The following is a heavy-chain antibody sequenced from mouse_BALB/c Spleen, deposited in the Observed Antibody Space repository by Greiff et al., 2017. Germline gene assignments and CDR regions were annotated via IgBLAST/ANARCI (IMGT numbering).Heavy chain of an antibody. J-gene: IGHJ2*01. Sequence: QVQLQQSGAELVKPGTSVKLSCKASGYNFTSYWINWVKLRPGQGLEWIGDIYPGSGSTNYNEKFKSKATLTVDTSSSTAYMQLSSLASEDSALYYCARGLRGYFDYWGQGTTLTVSS. V-gene: IGHV1-55*01. CDR2: IYPGSGST. CDR1: GYNFTSYW. CDR3: ARGLRGYFDY. D-gene: IGHD2-4*01.